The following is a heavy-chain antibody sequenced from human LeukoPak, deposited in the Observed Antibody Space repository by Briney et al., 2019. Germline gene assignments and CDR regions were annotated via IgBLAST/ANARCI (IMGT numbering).Heavy chain of an antibody. V-gene: IGHV3-43*02. Sequence: GGSLRLSCAASGFTFDDYAMHWVRQAPGKGLEWVSLISGDGGRTYYADSVKGRFTISRDNSKNSLYLQMNSLRIKDTALYYCAKDIGGYSYAADYWGQGTLVTVSS. CDR3: AKDIGGYSYAADY. J-gene: IGHJ4*02. CDR1: GFTFDDYA. CDR2: ISGDGGRT. D-gene: IGHD5-12*01.